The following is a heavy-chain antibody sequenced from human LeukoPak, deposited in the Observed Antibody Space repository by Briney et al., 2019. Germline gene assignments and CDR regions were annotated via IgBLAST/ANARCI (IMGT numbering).Heavy chain of an antibody. CDR3: ARVGLATSCYDL. J-gene: IGHJ3*01. D-gene: IGHD2-2*01. Sequence: SETLSLPCTVSGGPISSYYWSWIREPAGKGLEGIGYIYYSGSTNYDPSLKSRFTISVDTSKNQFSLKLSSVTAADTAVYYCARVGLATSCYDLWGQGTMVTVSS. CDR2: IYYSGST. V-gene: IGHV4-59*01. CDR1: GGPISSYY.